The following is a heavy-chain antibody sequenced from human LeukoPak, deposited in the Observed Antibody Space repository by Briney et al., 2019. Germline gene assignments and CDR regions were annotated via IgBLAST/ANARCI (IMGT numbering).Heavy chain of an antibody. D-gene: IGHD5-18*01. J-gene: IGHJ6*02. CDR3: AGRGYSYGSNTYYYYYGMDV. Sequence: KPSETLSLTCTVSGGSISSYYWSWIRQPAGKGLEWIGRIYTSGSTNYNPSLKSRVIMSVDTSKNQFSLKLSSVTAADTAVYYCAGRGYSYGSNTYYYYYGMDVWGQGTTVTVSS. CDR1: GGSISSYY. CDR2: IYTSGST. V-gene: IGHV4-4*07.